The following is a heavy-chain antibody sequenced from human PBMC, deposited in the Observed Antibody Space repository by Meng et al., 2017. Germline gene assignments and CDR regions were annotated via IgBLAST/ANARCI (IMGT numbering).Heavy chain of an antibody. CDR1: AYTFTSYA. CDR2: LNAGNGGT. V-gene: IGHV1-3*01. D-gene: IGHD2-15*01. CDR3: ARDSCTGGICYRGSFDY. Sequence: VDELENPWASVKVTCKASAYTFTSYAMHWVRQAPGQTLERMGWLNAGNGGTKYSQKFQGRVTITRDSSASTAYMELSSLRSEDTAVYYCARDSCTGGICYRGSFDYWAQGTLVTVSS. J-gene: IGHJ4*02.